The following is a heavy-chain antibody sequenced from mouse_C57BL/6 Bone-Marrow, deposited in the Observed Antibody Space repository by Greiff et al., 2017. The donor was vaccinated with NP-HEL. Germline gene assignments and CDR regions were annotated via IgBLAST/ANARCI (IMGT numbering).Heavy chain of an antibody. V-gene: IGHV10-1*01. CDR1: GFSFNTYA. J-gene: IGHJ3*01. CDR3: VRWGGFAY. CDR2: IRSKSNNYAT. Sequence: EVMLVESGGGLVQPQGSLKLSCAASGFSFNTYAMNWVRQAPGKGFEWVARIRSKSNNYATYYADSVKDRFTISRDDSESMLYLQMNNLKTEDTAMYYCVRWGGFAYWGQGTLVTVSA.